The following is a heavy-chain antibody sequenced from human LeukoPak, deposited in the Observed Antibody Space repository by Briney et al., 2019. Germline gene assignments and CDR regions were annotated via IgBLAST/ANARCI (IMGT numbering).Heavy chain of an antibody. D-gene: IGHD3-22*01. CDR2: IKQDGSKK. CDR3: AKGGETSGYYGGPDY. J-gene: IGHJ4*02. CDR1: GFTFSSYW. Sequence: PGGSLRLSCAASGFTFSSYWMSWVRQAPGKGLEWVANIKQDGSKKNYVDSVRGRFTISRDNSKNTLYLQMNSLRAEDTAVYYCAKGGETSGYYGGPDYWGQGTLVTVSS. V-gene: IGHV3-7*01.